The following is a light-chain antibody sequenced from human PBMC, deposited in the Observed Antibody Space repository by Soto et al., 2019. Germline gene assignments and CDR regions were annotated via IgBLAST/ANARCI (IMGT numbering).Light chain of an antibody. Sequence: QSVLTQPASVSGSPGQSITISCTGTSTDIGDYNYVSWFQQHPGKAPKLLIYEVTTRPSGVSNRFSGSKSGNTASLTISGLQDEDEADYYCSSYTSVTTLDVFGTGTKLTVL. CDR1: STDIGDYNY. V-gene: IGLV2-14*01. CDR3: SSYTSVTTLDV. CDR2: EVT. J-gene: IGLJ1*01.